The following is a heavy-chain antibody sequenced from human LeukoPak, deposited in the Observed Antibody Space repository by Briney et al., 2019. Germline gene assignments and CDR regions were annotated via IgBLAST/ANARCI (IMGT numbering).Heavy chain of an antibody. CDR1: GFTFSDYY. CDR2: ISSSGTTI. D-gene: IGHD1-26*01. J-gene: IGHJ4*02. CDR3: ARRRDSGSLQHFDY. V-gene: IGHV3-11*01. Sequence: GGSLRLSCAASGFTFSDYYMSWIRQAPGKGLEWVSYISSSGTTIYYADSVKGRFTISRDNAKNSLYPQMNSLRAEDTAVYYCARRRDSGSLQHFDYWGQGTLVTVSS.